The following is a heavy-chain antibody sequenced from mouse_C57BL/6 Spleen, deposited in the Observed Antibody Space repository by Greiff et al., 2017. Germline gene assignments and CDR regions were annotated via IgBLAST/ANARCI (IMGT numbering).Heavy chain of an antibody. CDR1: GYTFTDYY. J-gene: IGHJ3*01. CDR3: ARSQATRRFAY. V-gene: IGHV1-26*01. CDR2: INPNNGGT. D-gene: IGHD3-2*02. Sequence: EVQLQQSGPELVKPGASVKISCKASGYTFTDYYMNWVKQSHGKSLEWIGDINPNNGGTSYNQKFKGKATLTVDKSSSTAYMELRSLTSEDSAVYYCARSQATRRFAYWGQGTLVTVSA.